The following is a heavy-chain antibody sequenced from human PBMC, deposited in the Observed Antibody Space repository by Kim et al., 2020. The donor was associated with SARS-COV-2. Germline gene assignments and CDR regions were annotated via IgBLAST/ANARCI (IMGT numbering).Heavy chain of an antibody. J-gene: IGHJ6*02. D-gene: IGHD2-2*01. Sequence: GGSLRLSCTASGFTFGDYAMSWVRQAPGKGLEWVGFIRSKAYGGTTEYAASVKGRFTISRDDSKSIAYLQMNSLKTEDTAVYYCSRGGCRSTRCHRNHYYDYGMDVWGQGTTVTFSS. CDR2: IRSKAYGGTT. CDR1: GFTFGDYA. CDR3: SRGGCRSTRCHRNHYYDYGMDV. V-gene: IGHV3-49*04.